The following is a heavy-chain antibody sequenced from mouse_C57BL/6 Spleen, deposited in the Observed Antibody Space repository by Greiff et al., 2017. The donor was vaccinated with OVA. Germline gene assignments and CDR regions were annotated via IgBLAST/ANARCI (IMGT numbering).Heavy chain of an antibody. CDR1: GFSLTSYA. Sequence: VQLQQSGPGLVAPSQSLSITCTVSGFSLTSYAISWVRQPPGKGLEWLGVIWTGGGTNYNSALKSRLSISKDNSKSQVFLKMNSLQTDDTARYYCAREAPTVVAHWYFDVWGTGTTVTVSS. CDR3: AREAPTVVAHWYFDV. D-gene: IGHD1-1*01. J-gene: IGHJ1*03. CDR2: IWTGGGT. V-gene: IGHV2-9-1*01.